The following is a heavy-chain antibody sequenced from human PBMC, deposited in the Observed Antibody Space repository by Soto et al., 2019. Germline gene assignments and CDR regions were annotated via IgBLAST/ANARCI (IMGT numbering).Heavy chain of an antibody. CDR3: AKSSRVGAATKGGYYYYMDV. Sequence: GGSLRLSCAASGFTFSSYSMNWVRQAPGKGLEWVSFISGYRSTIYYADSVKGRFTISRDNAKNSLSLQMNSLRAEDTAVYYCAKSSRVGAATKGGYYYYMDVWGKGTTVTVSS. CDR2: ISGYRSTI. D-gene: IGHD2-15*01. J-gene: IGHJ6*03. CDR1: GFTFSSYS. V-gene: IGHV3-48*01.